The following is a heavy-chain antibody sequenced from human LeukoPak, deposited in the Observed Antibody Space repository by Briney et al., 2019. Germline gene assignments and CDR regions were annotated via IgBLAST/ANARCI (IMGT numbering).Heavy chain of an antibody. D-gene: IGHD1-14*01. CDR1: GFTFSSYG. J-gene: IGHJ4*02. V-gene: IGHV3-33*01. CDR2: IWYDGTKK. Sequence: GGSLRLSCAASGFTFSSYGMHWVRQAPGKGLEWVAVIWYDGTKKYYADSVKGRFTISRDNSQNTYLQMNSLRAEDTAVYYCARDLYNSYFDYWGQGTLVTVSS. CDR3: ARDLYNSYFDY.